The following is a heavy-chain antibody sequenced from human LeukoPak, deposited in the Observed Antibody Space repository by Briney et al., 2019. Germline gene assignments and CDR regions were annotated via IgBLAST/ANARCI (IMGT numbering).Heavy chain of an antibody. D-gene: IGHD6-13*01. CDR2: ISYDGSNK. CDR1: GFTFSSYA. Sequence: GRSLRLSCAASGFTFSSYAMHWVRQAPGKGLEWVAVISYDGSNKYYADSVKGRFTIPRDNSKNTLYLQMNSLRAEDTAVYYCARDLYSKKYFDYWGQGTLVTVSS. J-gene: IGHJ4*02. V-gene: IGHV3-30-3*01. CDR3: ARDLYSKKYFDY.